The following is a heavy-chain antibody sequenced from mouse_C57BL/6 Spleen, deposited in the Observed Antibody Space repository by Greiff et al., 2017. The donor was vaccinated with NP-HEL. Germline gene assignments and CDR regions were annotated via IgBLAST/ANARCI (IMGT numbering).Heavy chain of an antibody. J-gene: IGHJ3*01. CDR3: ARGYPSSSWFAY. CDR2: IDPSDSYT. D-gene: IGHD1-1*01. V-gene: IGHV1-69*01. Sequence: QVQLQQPGAELVMPGASVKLSCKASGYTFTSYWMHWVKQRPGQGLEWIGEIDPSDSYTNYNQKFKGKSTLTVDKSSSTAYMQLSSLTSEDSAVYYCARGYPSSSWFAYWGQGTLVTVSA. CDR1: GYTFTSYW.